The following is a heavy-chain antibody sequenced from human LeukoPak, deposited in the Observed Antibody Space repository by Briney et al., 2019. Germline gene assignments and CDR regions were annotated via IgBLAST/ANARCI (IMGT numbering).Heavy chain of an antibody. CDR3: ARERPVVPAAPYYYYYGMDV. V-gene: IGHV1-18*01. Sequence: ASVKVSCKASGGTFSSYAISWVRQAPGQGLEWMGWISAYNGNTNYAQKLQGRVTMTTDTSTSTAYMELRSLRSDDTAVYYCARERPVVPAAPYYYYYGMDVWGQGTTVTVSS. D-gene: IGHD2-2*01. CDR2: ISAYNGNT. CDR1: GGTFSSYA. J-gene: IGHJ6*02.